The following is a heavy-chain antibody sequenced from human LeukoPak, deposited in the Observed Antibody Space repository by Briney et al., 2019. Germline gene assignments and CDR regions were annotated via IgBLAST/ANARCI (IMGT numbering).Heavy chain of an antibody. Sequence: SETLSLTCTVSGGSLSDYYWTWIRQPPGKGLEWVGYIYYSGSTNYNPSLKSRLTISVDTSKSQFSLKLSSVTAADTAVYYCARGLLGCSSSWLGLAFDIWGQGTMVSVSS. CDR1: GGSLSDYY. CDR2: IYYSGST. CDR3: ARGLLGCSSSWLGLAFDI. J-gene: IGHJ3*02. D-gene: IGHD6-13*01. V-gene: IGHV4-59*01.